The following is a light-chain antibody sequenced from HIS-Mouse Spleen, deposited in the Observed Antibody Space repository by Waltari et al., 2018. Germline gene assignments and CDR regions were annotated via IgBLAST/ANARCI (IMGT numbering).Light chain of an antibody. CDR2: EDS. V-gene: IGLV3-10*01. CDR3: YSTDSSGNHRV. CDR1: ALPKKY. J-gene: IGLJ2*01. Sequence: SYELTQPPSVSVSPGQTARITCSGDALPKKYAYWYQQKSGQAPVLVIYEDSKRPSGILERFSGSRSGTMATLTISGAQVGDEADYYCYSTDSSGNHRVFGGGTKLTVL.